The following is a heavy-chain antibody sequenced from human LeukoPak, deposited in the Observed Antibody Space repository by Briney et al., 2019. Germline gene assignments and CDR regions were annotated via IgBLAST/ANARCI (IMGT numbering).Heavy chain of an antibody. V-gene: IGHV3-48*01. J-gene: IGHJ4*02. Sequence: GGSLRLSCEASGFSFSAYSMSWVRQAPGKGLEWISYIRSSSTTIYYADSVKGRFTISRDNAENSVYLQMNSLRVEDTAVYFCARDSRSHCGTDACYGPYFDYWGQGILVAVPS. CDR2: IRSSSTTI. CDR3: ARDSRSHCGTDACYGPYFDY. CDR1: GFSFSAYS. D-gene: IGHD2-2*01.